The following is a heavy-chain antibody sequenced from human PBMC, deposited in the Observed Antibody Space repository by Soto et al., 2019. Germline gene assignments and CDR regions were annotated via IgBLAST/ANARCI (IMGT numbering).Heavy chain of an antibody. CDR2: INQDGSQK. CDR1: GFTFSGYW. V-gene: IGHV3-7*01. CDR3: ARGGSGYVELGY. J-gene: IGHJ4*02. Sequence: EVQLVESGGGLVQPGGSLRLSCAASGFTFSGYWMSWVRQAPGKGLEWVANINQDGSQKYYVDSVKGRFTISRDNAKNSLYLQMNSLRVEDTAVYYCARGGSGYVELGYWGQGTLVTVSS. D-gene: IGHD5-12*01.